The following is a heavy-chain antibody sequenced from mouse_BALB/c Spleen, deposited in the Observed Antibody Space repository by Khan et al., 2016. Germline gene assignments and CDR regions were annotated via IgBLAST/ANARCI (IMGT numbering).Heavy chain of an antibody. D-gene: IGHD1-1*01. J-gene: IGHJ1*01. V-gene: IGHV9-3-1*01. CDR2: INTYPGEP. Sequence: QIQLVQSGPELKKPGETVKISCKASGYTFTNYGMNWVKQAPGKGLKWMGWINTYPGEPTYAADFKGRFAFSLETSASNAYLQINNRKNEDTATYFCARTYYYGSSYRYFEVWGAATTVTVSS. CDR1: GYTFTNYG. CDR3: ARTYYYGSSYRYFEV.